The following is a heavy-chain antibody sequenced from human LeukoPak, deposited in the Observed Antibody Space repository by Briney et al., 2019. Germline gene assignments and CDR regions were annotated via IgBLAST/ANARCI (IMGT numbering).Heavy chain of an antibody. D-gene: IGHD3-22*01. V-gene: IGHV4-30-4*08. J-gene: IGHJ3*02. CDR3: ARNSYYDNSGEGAFDI. CDR1: GGSISSGDYY. CDR2: IYYSGNT. Sequence: PSQTLSLTCTVSGGSISSGDYYWSWIRQPPGKGLEWIGYIYYSGNTYYNPSLKSRVTISVDTSKNQFSLKLNSVTAADTAVYYCARNSYYDNSGEGAFDIWGQGTMVTVSS.